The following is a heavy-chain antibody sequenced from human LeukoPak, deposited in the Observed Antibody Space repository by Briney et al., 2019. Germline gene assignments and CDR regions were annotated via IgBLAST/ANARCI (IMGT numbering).Heavy chain of an antibody. CDR2: IGTNGIST. D-gene: IGHD2-8*02. J-gene: IGHJ4*02. V-gene: IGHV3-64D*09. Sequence: GGSLRLSCSASGFTFSSFAMHWVRQAPGKGLEYVSAIGTNGISTYYADSVGGRFTISRDHSKNTLYLQMSSLRAEDTAVYYCVKGQEVVYAPTFDYWGQGTLVTVSS. CDR1: GFTFSSFA. CDR3: VKGQEVVYAPTFDY.